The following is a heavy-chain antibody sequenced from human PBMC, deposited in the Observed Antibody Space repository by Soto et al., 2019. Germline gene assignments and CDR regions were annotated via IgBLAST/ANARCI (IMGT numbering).Heavy chain of an antibody. CDR2: VIPMFGTA. V-gene: IGHV1-69*01. D-gene: IGHD3-22*01. J-gene: IGHJ4*02. CDR1: GGTFSRHA. Sequence: QVQLVQSGAEVRKPGSSVKVSCKASGGTFSRHAISWVRQAPGQGLEWMGGVIPMFGTANHAQKFQGRVTIIADESTSTAYMELSSLRSEDTAIYYCARGWGSYSSDYYYAYWGQGTLVIVSS. CDR3: ARGWGSYSSDYYYAY.